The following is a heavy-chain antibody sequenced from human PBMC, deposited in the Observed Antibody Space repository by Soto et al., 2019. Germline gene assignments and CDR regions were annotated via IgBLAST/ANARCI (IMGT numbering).Heavy chain of an antibody. V-gene: IGHV3-53*02. D-gene: IGHD3-22*01. Sequence: EVQLVETGGGLIQPGGSLRLSCAASGFTVSYNYMSWVRQAPGKGLEWVSVIYSGGSTYYADSVKGRFTISRDNSKNTLYLQMNSLRAEDTAVYYCARSGAYDSSGFSLGSWGQGPLVTVSS. J-gene: IGHJ5*02. CDR3: ARSGAYDSSGFSLGS. CDR1: GFTVSYNY. CDR2: IYSGGST.